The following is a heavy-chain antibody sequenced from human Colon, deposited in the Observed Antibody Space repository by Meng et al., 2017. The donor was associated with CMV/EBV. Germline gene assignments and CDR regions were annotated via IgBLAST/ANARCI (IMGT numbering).Heavy chain of an antibody. CDR1: GGSISSYY. D-gene: IGHD3-9*01. V-gene: IGHV4-59*08. CDR2: IYYSGST. Sequence: SETLSLTCTVSGGSISSYYWSWIRQPPGKGLEWIGYIYYSGSTNYNPSLKSRVTISVDTSKNQFSLKLSSVTAADTAVYYCARALTGYYFWFDYWGQGTLVTVSS. J-gene: IGHJ4*02. CDR3: ARALTGYYFWFDY.